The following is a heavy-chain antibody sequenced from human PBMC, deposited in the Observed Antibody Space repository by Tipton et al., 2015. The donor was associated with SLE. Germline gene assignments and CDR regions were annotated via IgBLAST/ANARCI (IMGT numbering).Heavy chain of an antibody. Sequence: GSLRLSCAASGFTFSSYEMNWVRQAPGKGLEWVSYISSSGSTIYYADSVKGRFTISRDNAKNSLYLQMNSLRAEDTAVYYCASHAGDGGYLWGQGTMVTVSS. CDR3: ASHAGDGGYL. V-gene: IGHV3-48*03. J-gene: IGHJ3*01. CDR1: GFTFSSYE. CDR2: ISSSGSTI. D-gene: IGHD1-14*01.